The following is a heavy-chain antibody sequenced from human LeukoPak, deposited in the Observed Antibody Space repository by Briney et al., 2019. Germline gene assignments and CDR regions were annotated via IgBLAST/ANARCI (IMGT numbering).Heavy chain of an antibody. CDR3: ARDATLYYDMLAGYQIDY. V-gene: IGHV1-2*02. CDR1: GYTFTGYY. CDR2: INLNSGGT. D-gene: IGHD3-9*01. Sequence: ASVTLSCKASGYTFTGYYMHWVRQTPGQGLEWMERINLNSGGTNYAQKSQGRVTMTRDTSISTAYMERSSLRSDDTAVYSCARDATLYYDMLAGYQIDYWGQGTLVTVP. J-gene: IGHJ4*02.